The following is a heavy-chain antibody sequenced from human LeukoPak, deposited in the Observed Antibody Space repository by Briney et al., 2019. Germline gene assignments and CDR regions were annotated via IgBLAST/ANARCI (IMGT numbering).Heavy chain of an antibody. J-gene: IGHJ5*02. D-gene: IGHD2-15*01. CDR2: IYTSGST. CDR1: GGSISSYY. CDR3: ARAPLIVVVVAATPDNCFDP. V-gene: IGHV4-4*07. Sequence: SETLSLTCTVSGGSISSYYWSWIRQPAGKGLEWIGRIYTSGSTNYNPSLKSRVTMSVDTSKNQFSLKLSSVTAADTAVYYCARAPLIVVVVAATPDNCFDPWGQGTLVTVSS.